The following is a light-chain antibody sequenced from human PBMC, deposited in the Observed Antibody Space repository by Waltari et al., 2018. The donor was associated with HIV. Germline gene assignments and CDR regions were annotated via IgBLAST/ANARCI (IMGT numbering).Light chain of an antibody. J-gene: IGLJ3*02. CDR2: KDI. CDR1: SLPNKV. CDR3: QSTDDDGIWV. Sequence: SYGMTQATSVSVSPGQTAKITCSRGSLPNKVSTWYRQRPGQAPKLLIYKDIGRPSGIPDRMSGSRSGTTVTLTINGVQAEDEADYYCQSTDDDGIWVFGGGTKLTVL. V-gene: IGLV3-25*03.